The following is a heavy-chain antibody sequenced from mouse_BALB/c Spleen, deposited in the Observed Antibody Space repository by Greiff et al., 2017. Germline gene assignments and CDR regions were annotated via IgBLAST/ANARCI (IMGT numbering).Heavy chain of an antibody. CDR3: ASHYYGSSYDYFDY. CDR1: GYSFTDYI. V-gene: IGHV1-39*01. D-gene: IGHD1-1*01. J-gene: IGHJ2*01. CDR2: INPYYGST. Sequence: EVQLQQTGPELVKPGASVKISCKASGYSFTDYIMLWVKQSHGKSLEWIGNINPYYGSTSYNLKFKGKATLTVDKSSSTAYMQLNSLTSEDSAVYYCASHYYGSSYDYFDYWGQGTTLTVSS.